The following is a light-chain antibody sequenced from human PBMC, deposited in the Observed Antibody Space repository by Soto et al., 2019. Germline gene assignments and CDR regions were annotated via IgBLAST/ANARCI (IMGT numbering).Light chain of an antibody. V-gene: IGLV2-23*03. CDR1: ISDIGSYNL. CDR2: EGS. Sequence: QSALTQPASVSGSPGQSITISCTGTISDIGSYNLVSWYQQHPGKAPKLMIYEGSKRPSGVSNRFSASTSGNTASLTISGLQAEDEADYYCCSYAGSNTFVVFGGGTKLTVL. CDR3: CSYAGSNTFVV. J-gene: IGLJ3*02.